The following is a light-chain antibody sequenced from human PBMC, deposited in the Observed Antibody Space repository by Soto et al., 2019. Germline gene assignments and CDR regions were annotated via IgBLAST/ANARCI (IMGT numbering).Light chain of an antibody. CDR2: VAS. Sequence: EIVLTQSPATLSVSAGGTVTLSCRASQSIRTNVAWYQQIPGQAPRLLVYVASTRATGVPARFSGSGSGIEFTLTFSSLKSEDSAFYYCQQYFNWPLTWTFGPGTKVQIK. J-gene: IGKJ3*01. CDR3: QQYFNWPLTWT. CDR1: QSIRTN. V-gene: IGKV3-15*01.